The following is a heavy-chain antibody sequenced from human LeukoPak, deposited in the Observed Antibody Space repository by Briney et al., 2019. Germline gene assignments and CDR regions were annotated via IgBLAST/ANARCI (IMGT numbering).Heavy chain of an antibody. D-gene: IGHD3-3*01. CDR2: IIPIFGTA. Sequence: SVKVSCKASGGTFSSYAISWVRQAPGQGLEWMGGIIPIFGTANYAQKFQGRVTITADESTSTAYTELSSLRSEDMAVYYCARARYETRIWPKSRYDYYHYMDVWGKGTTVTVSS. CDR3: ARARYETRIWPKSRYDYYHYMDV. J-gene: IGHJ6*03. V-gene: IGHV1-69*13. CDR1: GGTFSSYA.